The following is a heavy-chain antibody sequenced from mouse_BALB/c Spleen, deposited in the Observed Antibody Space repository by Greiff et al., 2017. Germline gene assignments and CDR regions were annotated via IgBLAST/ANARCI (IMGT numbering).Heavy chain of an antibody. CDR1: GYTFTSYY. V-gene: IGHV1S81*02. J-gene: IGHJ4*01. CDR3: TRDYGSSYYAMDY. Sequence: VQLQQSGAELVKPGASVKLSCKASGYTFTSYYMYWVKQRPGQGLEWIGEINPSNGGTNFNEKFKSKATLTVDKSSSTAYMQLSSLTSEDSAVYYCTRDYGSSYYAMDYWGQGTSVTVSS. CDR2: INPSNGGT. D-gene: IGHD1-1*01.